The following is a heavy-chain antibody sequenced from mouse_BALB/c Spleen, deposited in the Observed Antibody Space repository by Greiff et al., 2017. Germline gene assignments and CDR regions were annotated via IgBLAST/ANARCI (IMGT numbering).Heavy chain of an antibody. V-gene: IGHV1-7*01. CDR1: GYTFTSYW. J-gene: IGHJ3*01. Sequence: QVHVKQSGAELAKPGASVKMSCKASGYTFTSYWMHWVKQRPGQGLEWIGYINPSTGYTEYNQKFKDKATLTTDKSSSTAYMQLSSLTSEDSAVYYCARSGGSSYGFAYWGQGTLVTVSA. CDR2: INPSTGYT. D-gene: IGHD1-1*01. CDR3: ARSGGSSYGFAY.